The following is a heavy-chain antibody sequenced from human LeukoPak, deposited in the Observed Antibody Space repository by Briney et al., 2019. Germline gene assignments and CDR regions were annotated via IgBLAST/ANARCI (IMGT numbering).Heavy chain of an antibody. J-gene: IGHJ4*02. D-gene: IGHD3-22*01. V-gene: IGHV3-9*01. Sequence: GGSLRLSCAASGFTFDDYAMHWVRQAPGKGLEWVSGISWNSGSIGYADSVKGRFTISRDNAKNSLYLQMNCLRDEDTAVYYCAREGYYDSSGYYYSRENWGQGTLVTVSS. CDR2: ISWNSGSI. CDR3: AREGYYDSSGYYYSREN. CDR1: GFTFDDYA.